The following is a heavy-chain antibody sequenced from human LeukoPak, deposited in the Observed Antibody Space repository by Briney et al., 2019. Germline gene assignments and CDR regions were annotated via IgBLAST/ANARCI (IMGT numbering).Heavy chain of an antibody. Sequence: SETLSLTCTVSGGSISSYYWSWIRQPAGKGLEWIGRIYTSGSTNYNPSLKSRVTMSVDTSKNQFSLKLSSVTAADTVVYYCARDFSSGYSYDAFDIWGQGTLVTVSS. D-gene: IGHD3-22*01. CDR2: IYTSGST. J-gene: IGHJ3*02. CDR3: ARDFSSGYSYDAFDI. CDR1: GGSISSYY. V-gene: IGHV4-4*07.